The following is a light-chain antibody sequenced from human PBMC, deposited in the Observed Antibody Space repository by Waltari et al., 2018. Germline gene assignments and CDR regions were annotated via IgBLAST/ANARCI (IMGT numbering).Light chain of an antibody. V-gene: IGLV4-69*01. CDR3: QTWGTGNVV. CDR1: SGHSSYA. CDR2: LNCGCGH. Sequence: QLVLTQSPSASASLGASVKLTCTLSSGHSSYAIAWLHQQPEKGPRYLMKLNCGCGHSKGAGIPARFSGSSSGAERYLTISSLQSEDEADYYCQTWGTGNVVFGGGTKLTVL. J-gene: IGLJ2*01.